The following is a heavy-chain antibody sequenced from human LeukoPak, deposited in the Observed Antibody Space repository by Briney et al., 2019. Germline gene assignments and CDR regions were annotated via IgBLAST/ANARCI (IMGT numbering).Heavy chain of an antibody. J-gene: IGHJ4*02. CDR3: AKRGVVIRVILVGFHKEAYYFDS. CDR1: GITLSNYG. Sequence: GGSLRLSSAVSGITLSNYGMTWVRQAPGKGLEWVAGISDTGGRTNYADSVKGRFTISRDNPKTTLYLQMNSLRAEGTAVYFCAKRGVVIRVILVGFHKEAYYFDSWGQGALVTVSS. D-gene: IGHD3-22*01. CDR2: ISDTGGRT. V-gene: IGHV3-23*01.